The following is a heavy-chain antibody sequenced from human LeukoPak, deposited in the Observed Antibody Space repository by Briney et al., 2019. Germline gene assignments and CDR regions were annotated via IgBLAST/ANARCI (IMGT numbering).Heavy chain of an antibody. V-gene: IGHV3-30*18. CDR3: ANSITSGSLFDY. Sequence: GGSLRLSCAASGFIFNNYGMQWVRQTPGKGLEWVTVISCDGTSQYYADSVKGRFTISRDDSKKTVYLQMNSLRAEDTAVYYCANSITSGSLFDYWGQGTLVTVSS. J-gene: IGHJ4*02. CDR2: ISCDGTSQ. D-gene: IGHD3-3*01. CDR1: GFIFNNYG.